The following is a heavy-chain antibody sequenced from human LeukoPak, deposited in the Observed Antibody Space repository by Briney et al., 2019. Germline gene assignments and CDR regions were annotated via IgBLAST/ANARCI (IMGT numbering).Heavy chain of an antibody. CDR3: ARALGTGWPQKE. J-gene: IGHJ4*02. D-gene: IGHD6-19*01. CDR2: IYYSGTT. Sequence: KPSETLSLTCSVSGDSMSSYYWSWIRQPPGKGLEWIGYIYYSGTTYYSPSPKSRVTISLDTTKNQFSLKLSSVTAADTAVYYCARALGTGWPQKEWGQGTLVTVSS. CDR1: GDSMSSYY. V-gene: IGHV4-59*12.